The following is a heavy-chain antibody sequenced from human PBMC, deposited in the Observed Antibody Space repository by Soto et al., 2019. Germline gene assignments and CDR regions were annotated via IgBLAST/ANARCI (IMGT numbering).Heavy chain of an antibody. D-gene: IGHD3-3*01. J-gene: IGHJ4*02. Sequence: SETLSLTCAVSGGSISSGGYSWSWIRQPPGKGLEWIGYMYHSGSTYYNPSLKSRVTISIDRSKNQFSLKLSSVTAADTAVYYCAGVREYWGQGILVTVSS. CDR1: GGSISSGGYS. CDR2: MYHSGST. CDR3: AGVREY. V-gene: IGHV4-30-2*01.